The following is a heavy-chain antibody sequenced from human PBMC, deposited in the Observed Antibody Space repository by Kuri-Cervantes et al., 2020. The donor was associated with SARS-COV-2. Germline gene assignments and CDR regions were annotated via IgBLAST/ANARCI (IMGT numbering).Heavy chain of an antibody. CDR1: GGSFSGYY. CDR3: ASWGRDWYFDL. CDR2: INHSGST. Sequence: GSLRLSCAVYGGSFSGYYWSWIRQPPGKGLEWIGEINHSGSTNYNPSLKSRVTISVDTSKNQFSLKLSSVTAADTAVYYCASWGRDWYFDLWGRGTLVTVSS. D-gene: IGHD3-16*01. V-gene: IGHV4-34*01. J-gene: IGHJ2*01.